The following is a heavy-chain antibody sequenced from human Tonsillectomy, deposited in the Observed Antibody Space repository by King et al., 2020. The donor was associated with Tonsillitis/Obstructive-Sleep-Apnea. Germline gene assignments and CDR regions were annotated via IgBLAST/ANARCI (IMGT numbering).Heavy chain of an antibody. CDR2: IIPIFGTA. Sequence: QLVQSGAEVKKPGSSVKGSCQASGGTFSSYAISWVRQAPGQGLEWMGGIIPIFGTANYAQKFQGRVTITADESTSTAYMELSSLRSEDTAVYYCARDGEYSSSPGYNWFDPWGQGTLVTVSS. CDR1: GGTFSSYA. V-gene: IGHV1-69*01. D-gene: IGHD6-6*01. CDR3: ARDGEYSSSPGYNWFDP. J-gene: IGHJ5*02.